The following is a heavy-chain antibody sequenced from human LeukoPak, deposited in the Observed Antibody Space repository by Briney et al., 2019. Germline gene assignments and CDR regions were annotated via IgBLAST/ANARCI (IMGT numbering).Heavy chain of an antibody. CDR1: GGTFSSYA. CDR2: IIPIFGTA. CDR3: ARGKNNYNTYNWFDP. V-gene: IGHV1-69*05. D-gene: IGHD3-22*01. Sequence: ASVKVSCKASGGTFSSYAISWVRQAPGQGLEWMGGIIPIFGTANYAQKFQGRVTITTDESTSTAYMELSSLRSEDTAVYYCARGKNNYNTYNWFDPWAREPWSPSPQ. J-gene: IGHJ5*02.